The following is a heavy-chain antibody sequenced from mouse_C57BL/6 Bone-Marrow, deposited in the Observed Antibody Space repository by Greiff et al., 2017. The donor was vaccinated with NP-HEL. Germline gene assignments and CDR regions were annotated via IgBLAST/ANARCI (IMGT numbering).Heavy chain of an antibody. J-gene: IGHJ2*01. CDR2: IYPRSGNT. Sequence: QVQLQQSGADLARPGASVKLSCKASGYTFTSYGISWVKQRTGQGLEWIGEIYPRSGNTYYNEKFKGKATLTADKSSSTAYMELRSLTSEDSAVYFCARTTTVVATRGGYFDYWGQGTTLTVSS. D-gene: IGHD1-1*01. CDR1: GYTFTSYG. V-gene: IGHV1-81*01. CDR3: ARTTTVVATRGGYFDY.